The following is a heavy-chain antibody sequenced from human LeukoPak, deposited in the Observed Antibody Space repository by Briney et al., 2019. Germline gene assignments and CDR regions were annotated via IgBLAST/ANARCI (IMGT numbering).Heavy chain of an antibody. D-gene: IGHD3-10*01. J-gene: IGHJ5*02. CDR3: ARVQGSSQPTWS. Sequence: GDSLRLSCAASGFTVSSHYMTWVRQAPGKGLEWVAVIYTAGGTFYAASVKGRFTVSRDNSKTTVYLQMTSLRVEDTAVYYCARVQGSSQPTWSWGPGTPVTVSS. CDR2: IYTAGGT. CDR1: GFTVSSHY. V-gene: IGHV3-66*01.